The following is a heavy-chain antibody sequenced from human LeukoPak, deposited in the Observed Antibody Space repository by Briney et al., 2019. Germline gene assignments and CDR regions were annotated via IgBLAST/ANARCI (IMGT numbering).Heavy chain of an antibody. Sequence: GGSLRLSCAASGTTFSNYEMNWVRQAPGKGLEWVSHISSSGGIVFYADSVKGRFTISRDNAKNSLYLQMNSLRAEDTAVYYCASDVGAITGAFDIWGQGTMVTVSS. D-gene: IGHD1-26*01. CDR3: ASDVGAITGAFDI. V-gene: IGHV3-48*03. J-gene: IGHJ3*02. CDR1: GTTFSNYE. CDR2: ISSSGGIV.